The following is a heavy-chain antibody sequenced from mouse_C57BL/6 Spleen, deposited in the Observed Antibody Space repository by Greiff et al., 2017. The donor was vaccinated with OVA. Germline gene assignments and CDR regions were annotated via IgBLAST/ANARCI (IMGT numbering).Heavy chain of an antibody. D-gene: IGHD1-1*01. J-gene: IGHJ1*03. CDR3: AGSATWTKCYFDV. CDR2: IDPNSGGT. Sequence: QVQLKQPGAELVKPGASVKLSCKASGYTFTSYWMHWVKQRPGRGLEWIGRIDPNSGGTKYNEKFKSKATLTVDKAYSTAYMQLISLTSEDSSVYYCAGSATWTKCYFDVWGTGTTVTVSS. V-gene: IGHV1-72*01. CDR1: GYTFTSYW.